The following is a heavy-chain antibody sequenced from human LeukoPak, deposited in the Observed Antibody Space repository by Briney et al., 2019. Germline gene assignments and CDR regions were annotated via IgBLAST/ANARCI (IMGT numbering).Heavy chain of an antibody. D-gene: IGHD5-12*01. CDR3: ARGWNSGYDYDS. CDR2: INPNSGVT. V-gene: IGHV1-2*02. CDR1: GYTFTGYY. Sequence: GASVKVSCKSSGYTFTGYYIHWVRQAPGQGPEWMGWINPNSGVTDYAQKFQGRVTMTRDTSIYTAYMELSRLRSDDTAVYYCARGWNSGYDYDSWGQGTLVTVSS. J-gene: IGHJ4*02.